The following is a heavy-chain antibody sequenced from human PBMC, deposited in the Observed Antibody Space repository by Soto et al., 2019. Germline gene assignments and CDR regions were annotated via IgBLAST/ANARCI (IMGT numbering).Heavy chain of an antibody. CDR1: GGSISSYY. D-gene: IGHD3-22*01. CDR3: ARESYDARSGRGMDV. Sequence: QVQLQESGPGLVKPSETLSLTCTVSGGSISSYYWSWIRQPAGKGLEWIGRIYTSGSTNYNPSLKSRVTMSVDTSKNQCSLKLSSVTAADTAVYYCARESYDARSGRGMDVWGQGTTVTVSS. CDR2: IYTSGST. V-gene: IGHV4-4*07. J-gene: IGHJ6*02.